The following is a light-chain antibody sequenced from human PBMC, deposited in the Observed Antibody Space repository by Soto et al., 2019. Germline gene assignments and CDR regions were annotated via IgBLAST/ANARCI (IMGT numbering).Light chain of an antibody. CDR2: WAS. CDR1: QSVLYNSNNKNY. V-gene: IGKV4-1*01. CDR3: QQYYTTPWT. J-gene: IGKJ1*01. Sequence: DIVMTQSPDSLAVSLGARATINCKSSQSVLYNSNNKNYLAWYQQTPGQPPKLLIYWASTRESGVPDRFSGSGSGTDFTLTISSLQAEDVAVYYCQQYYTTPWTFGQGTKVEIK.